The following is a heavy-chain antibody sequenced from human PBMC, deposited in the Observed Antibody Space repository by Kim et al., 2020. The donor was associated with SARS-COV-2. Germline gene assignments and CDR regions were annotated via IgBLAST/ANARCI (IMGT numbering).Heavy chain of an antibody. CDR1: GGSISSSSYY. CDR2: IYYSGST. CDR3: ARHVDWYFDL. V-gene: IGHV4-39*01. Sequence: SETLSLTCTVSGGSISSSSYYWGWIRQPPGKGLEWIGSIYYSGSTYYNPSLKSRVTISVDTSKNQFSLKLSSVTAADTAVYYCARHVDWYFDLWGRGTLVTVSS. J-gene: IGHJ2*01.